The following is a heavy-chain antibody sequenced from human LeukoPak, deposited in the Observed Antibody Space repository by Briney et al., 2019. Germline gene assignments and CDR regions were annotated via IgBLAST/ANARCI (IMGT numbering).Heavy chain of an antibody. D-gene: IGHD4-11*01. CDR1: GGSFSGYS. V-gene: IGHV4-34*01. J-gene: IGHJ4*02. Sequence: SETLSLTCAVSGGSFSGYSWTWIRQPPGKGLEWIGEINHSGSANYNPPLMSRVTISLDTSKNHFSLNLSSVTAADTAVYYCARGQGTVTTHWGQGTLVTVSS. CDR2: INHSGSA. CDR3: ARGQGTVTTH.